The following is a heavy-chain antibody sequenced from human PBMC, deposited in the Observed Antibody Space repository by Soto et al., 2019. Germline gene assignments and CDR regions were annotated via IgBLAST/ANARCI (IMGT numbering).Heavy chain of an antibody. CDR3: ARDGYDGSGSPYPAF. V-gene: IGHV4-59*01. CDR2: IYYLGST. J-gene: IGHJ4*02. Sequence: SETLSLTCTVSGASMSEYFWSWIRQSPGKGLEWIGYIYYLGSTDYNPSLKNRVTISVDTSKRQFSLRLTSVTAADTAVYYCARDGYDGSGSPYPAFWGPGTQVTVSS. D-gene: IGHD3-10*01. CDR1: GASMSEYF.